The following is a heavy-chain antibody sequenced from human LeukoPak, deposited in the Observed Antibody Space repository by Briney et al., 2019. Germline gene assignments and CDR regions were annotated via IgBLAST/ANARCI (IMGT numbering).Heavy chain of an antibody. CDR1: GYTFTSYG. CDR3: ARDFRYCSSTSCYPPYYYYGMDV. D-gene: IGHD2-2*01. V-gene: IGHV1-18*01. CDR2: ISAYNGNT. J-gene: IGHJ6*02. Sequence: ASVKVSCKASGYTFTSYGISWVRQAPGQGLEWMGWISAYNGNTNYAQKLQGRVTMTTDTSTSTAYMELRSLRSDDTAVYYCARDFRYCSSTSCYPPYYYYGMDVWGQGTTVTVSS.